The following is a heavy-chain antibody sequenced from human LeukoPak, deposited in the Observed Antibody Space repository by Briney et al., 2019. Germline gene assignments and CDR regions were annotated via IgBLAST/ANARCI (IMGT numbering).Heavy chain of an antibody. J-gene: IGHJ4*02. D-gene: IGHD2-15*01. CDR1: GFTFSSYA. V-gene: IGHV3-23*01. CDR3: AKERIRFRGGSCYDY. CDR2: ISGGGST. Sequence: GGSLRLSCAASGFTFSSYAMSWVRQAPGKGLEWVSTISGGGSTFYADSVKGRFTISRDNSKNTLYLQMNSLRAEDTAVYYCAKERIRFRGGSCYDYWGQGTLVTVSS.